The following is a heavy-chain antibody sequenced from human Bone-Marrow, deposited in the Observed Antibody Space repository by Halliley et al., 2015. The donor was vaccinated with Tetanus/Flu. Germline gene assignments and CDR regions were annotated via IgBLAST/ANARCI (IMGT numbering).Heavy chain of an antibody. V-gene: IGHV4-59*01. J-gene: IGHJ5*01. CDR2: VFRSGST. CDR3: ARDPDSRNWFDS. Sequence: WIGYVFRSGSTNYNPPLKRRVPISGDTSNNQFSRRLSSVTAADTAVYYCARDPDSRNWFDSWGQGKMVIVSS. D-gene: IGHD2-15*01.